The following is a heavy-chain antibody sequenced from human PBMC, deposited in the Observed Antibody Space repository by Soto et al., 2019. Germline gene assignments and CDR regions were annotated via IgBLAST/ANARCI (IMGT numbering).Heavy chain of an antibody. Sequence: EVQLVETGGGLIQPGGSLRLSCAASGFTVSSNYMSWVRQAPEKGLEWVSVIYSGGSTYYADSVKGRFTISRDNSKNTLYLQMNSLRAEDTAVYYCARLGDSSGYYRTFDYWGQGTLVTVSS. J-gene: IGHJ4*02. V-gene: IGHV3-53*02. D-gene: IGHD3-22*01. CDR1: GFTVSSNY. CDR2: IYSGGST. CDR3: ARLGDSSGYYRTFDY.